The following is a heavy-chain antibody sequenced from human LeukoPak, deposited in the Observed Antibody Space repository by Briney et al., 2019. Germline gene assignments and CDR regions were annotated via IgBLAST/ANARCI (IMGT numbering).Heavy chain of an antibody. Sequence: PGGSPRLSCAASGFTFSSYGMHWVRQAPGKGLEWVAFIRYDGSNKYYADSVKGRFTISRDNSKNTLYLQMNSLRAEDTAVYYCAKVYHPFYDFWSGYYNYYFDYWGQGTLVTVSS. D-gene: IGHD3-3*01. J-gene: IGHJ4*02. CDR3: AKVYHPFYDFWSGYYNYYFDY. CDR2: IRYDGSNK. CDR1: GFTFSSYG. V-gene: IGHV3-30*02.